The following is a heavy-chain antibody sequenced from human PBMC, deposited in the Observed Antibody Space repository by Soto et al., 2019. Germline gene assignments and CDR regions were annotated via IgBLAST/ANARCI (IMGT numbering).Heavy chain of an antibody. J-gene: IGHJ4*02. CDR1: GGSFSGYY. D-gene: IGHD6-6*01. CDR3: ALRDSSSSYYFDY. Sequence: TSETLSLTCAVYGGSFSGYYWSWIRQPPGKGLEWIGEINHSGSTNYNPSLKSRVTISVDTSKNQFSLKLSSVTAADTAVYYCALRDSSSSYYFDYWGQGTLVTVSS. V-gene: IGHV4-34*01. CDR2: INHSGST.